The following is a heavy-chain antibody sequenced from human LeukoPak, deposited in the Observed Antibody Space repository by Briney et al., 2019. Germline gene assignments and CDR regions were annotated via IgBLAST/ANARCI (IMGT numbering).Heavy chain of an antibody. J-gene: IGHJ6*02. CDR2: ISYDGSNK. Sequence: GGSLRLSCAASGFTFSSYAMHWVRQAPGKGLEWVAVISYDGSNKYYADSVKGRFTISRDNSKNTLYLQMNSLRAEDTAVYYCASPYGSGSYPYGMDVWGQGTTVTVSS. D-gene: IGHD3-10*01. CDR3: ASPYGSGSYPYGMDV. V-gene: IGHV3-30-3*01. CDR1: GFTFSSYA.